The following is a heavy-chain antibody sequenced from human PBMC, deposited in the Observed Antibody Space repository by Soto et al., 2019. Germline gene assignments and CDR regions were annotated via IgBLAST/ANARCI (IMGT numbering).Heavy chain of an antibody. D-gene: IGHD2-2*01. V-gene: IGHV3-23*01. CDR1: GFTFSSYA. CDR2: ISGSGGST. CDR3: AKVFSKEVVVPIYFDY. J-gene: IGHJ4*02. Sequence: GGSLRLSCAASGFTFSSYAMSWVRQAPGKGLEWVSAISGSGGSTYYADSVKGRFTISRDNSKNTLNLQMNSLRAEDTAVYYCAKVFSKEVVVPIYFDYWGQGTLVTVSS.